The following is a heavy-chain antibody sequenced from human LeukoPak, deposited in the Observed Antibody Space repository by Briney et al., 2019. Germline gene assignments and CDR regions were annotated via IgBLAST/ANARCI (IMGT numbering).Heavy chain of an antibody. J-gene: IGHJ4*02. D-gene: IGHD3-3*01. CDR2: ISGSGGST. CDR1: GFTFSSYA. CDR3: AKQGDFYYDFWSGYYYFDY. Sequence: GGSLRLSCAASGFTFSSYAMSWVRQAPGKGLEWVSAISGSGGSTYYADSVKGRFTISRDNSKNTLYLQMNGLRAEDTAVYYCAKQGDFYYDFWSGYYYFDYWGQGTLVTVSS. V-gene: IGHV3-23*01.